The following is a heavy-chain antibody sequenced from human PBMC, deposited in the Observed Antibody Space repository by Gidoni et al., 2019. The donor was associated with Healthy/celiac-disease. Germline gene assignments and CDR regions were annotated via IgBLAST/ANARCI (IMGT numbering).Heavy chain of an antibody. CDR2: IKQDGSEK. V-gene: IGHV3-7*04. J-gene: IGHJ6*02. D-gene: IGHD3-9*01. CDR3: ARVDILTGYYIVDYYYGMDV. Sequence: EVQLVESGGGLVQPGGSLRLSCAASGFTFGTYWMSGVRQAPGKGLELVATIKQDGSEKYYVDSVKGRFTISRDNAKNSLYLQMNSLRAEDTAVYYCARVDILTGYYIVDYYYGMDVWGQGTTVTVSS. CDR1: GFTFGTYW.